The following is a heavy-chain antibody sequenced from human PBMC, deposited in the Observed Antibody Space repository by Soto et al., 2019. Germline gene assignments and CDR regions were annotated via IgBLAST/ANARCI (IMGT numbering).Heavy chain of an antibody. Sequence: GGSLRLSCAASGFTFSSYGMHWVRSAPGKGLEWVAVISYDGSNKYYAASVKGRFTISRDNSKNSLYLQMNSRGAEDTAVYYCAIGHDDYVWGSYRQKGGFDYWGQGTLVTVSS. CDR1: GFTFSSYG. J-gene: IGHJ4*02. CDR3: AIGHDDYVWGSYRQKGGFDY. CDR2: ISYDGSNK. D-gene: IGHD3-16*02. V-gene: IGHV3-30*03.